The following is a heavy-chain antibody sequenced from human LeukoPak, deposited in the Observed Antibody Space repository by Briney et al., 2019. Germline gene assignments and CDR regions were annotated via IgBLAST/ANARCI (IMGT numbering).Heavy chain of an antibody. Sequence: SETLSLTCTVSGGSISSSSYYWGWIRQPPGKGLEWIGSIYYSGSTYYNPSLKSRVTISVDTSKNQFSLKLSSVTAADTAVYYCARGDWELLYPWDQGTLVTVSS. CDR2: IYYSGST. J-gene: IGHJ5*02. CDR1: GGSISSSSYY. V-gene: IGHV4-39*01. CDR3: ARGDWELLYP. D-gene: IGHD1-26*01.